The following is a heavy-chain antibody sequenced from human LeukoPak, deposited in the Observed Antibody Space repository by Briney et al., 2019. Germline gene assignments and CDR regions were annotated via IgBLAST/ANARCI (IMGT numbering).Heavy chain of an antibody. Sequence: GGSLRLSCTGSGFTFGDHAMSWVRQAPGQGQEWVGFIRSKAYRGTTEYAASVKGRFTISRDDSASIAYLQMNSLKSEDTAVYYCARGPIQLWIHNAMDVWGQGTTVTVSS. D-gene: IGHD1-1*01. CDR1: GFTFGDHA. V-gene: IGHV3-49*04. CDR2: IRSKAYRGTT. CDR3: ARGPIQLWIHNAMDV. J-gene: IGHJ6*02.